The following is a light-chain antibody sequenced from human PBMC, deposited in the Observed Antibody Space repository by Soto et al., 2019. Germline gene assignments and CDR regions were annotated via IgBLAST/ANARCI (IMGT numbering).Light chain of an antibody. V-gene: IGLV2-23*02. CDR3: CSYATPRL. CDR2: EVS. CDR1: SSAVGSYNL. Sequence: QSALTQPASVSGSPGQSITISCTGTSSAVGSYNLVSWYQQHPGKAPKLIIYEVSDRPSGVSHRLSGSKTGNTASLTSSGLQAEDEADYYCCSYATPRLFGGGTKLTVL. J-gene: IGLJ2*01.